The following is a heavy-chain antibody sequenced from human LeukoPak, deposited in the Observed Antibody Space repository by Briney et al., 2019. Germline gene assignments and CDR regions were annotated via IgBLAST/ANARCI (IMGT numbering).Heavy chain of an antibody. J-gene: IGHJ4*02. CDR3: RRRARASSSSVVIYYFDY. D-gene: IGHD6-6*01. CDR1: CVSISSSSYY. CDR2: ISYSGCT. Sequence: SETLSVTCTGSCVSISSSSYYLGWIREPPGKGLEWIGSISYSGCTYSNPSLKSRVTISVDTSQNQLSLEQSSETARDTAVFICRRRARASSSSVVIYYFDYWGQGTLVTVSS. V-gene: IGHV4-39*01.